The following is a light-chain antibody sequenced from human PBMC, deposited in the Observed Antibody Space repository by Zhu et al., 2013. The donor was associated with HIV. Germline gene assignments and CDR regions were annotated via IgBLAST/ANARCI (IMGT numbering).Light chain of an antibody. CDR3: QQYDISPWT. J-gene: IGKJ1*01. Sequence: EIVLTQSPATLSLSPGERATLSCRASQSVSSSYLAWYQQKPGQAPRLLIYGASSRATGIPDRFSGSGSGTDFTLTISGLEPEDFAVYYCQQYDISPWTFGQGTKVEI. CDR1: QSVSSSY. CDR2: GAS. V-gene: IGKV3-20*01.